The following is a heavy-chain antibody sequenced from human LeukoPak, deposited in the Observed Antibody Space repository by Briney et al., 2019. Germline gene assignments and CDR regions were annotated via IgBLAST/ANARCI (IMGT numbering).Heavy chain of an antibody. J-gene: IGHJ4*02. CDR2: TSGSGGST. CDR3: AKTDYDSLTGYYLDY. Sequence: GGSLRLSCAASGFTFSSYAMSCVRQAPGKGLEWVSATSGSGGSTYYADSVKGRFTISRDNSKNTLYLQMNSLRAEDKAVYYCAKTDYDSLTGYYLDYGGQGTLVTVSS. D-gene: IGHD3-9*01. V-gene: IGHV3-23*01. CDR1: GFTFSSYA.